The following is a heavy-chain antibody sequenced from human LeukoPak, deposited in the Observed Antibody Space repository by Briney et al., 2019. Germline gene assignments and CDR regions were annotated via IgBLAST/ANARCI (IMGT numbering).Heavy chain of an antibody. CDR1: GGSISSYY. D-gene: IGHD4-17*01. J-gene: IGHJ4*02. CDR3: AREADYGDYLIFDY. Sequence: SETLSLTCTVSGGSISSYYWSWIRQPPGKGLEWIGYIYYSGSTNYNPSLKSRVTISVDTSKNQFSLKLSSVTAADTAVYYCAREADYGDYLIFDYWGQGTLVTVSS. CDR2: IYYSGST. V-gene: IGHV4-59*01.